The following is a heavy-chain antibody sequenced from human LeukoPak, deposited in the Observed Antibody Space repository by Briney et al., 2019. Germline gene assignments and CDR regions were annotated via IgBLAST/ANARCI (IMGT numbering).Heavy chain of an antibody. Sequence: GGSLRLSCAASGFTFSSYEMNWVRQAPGKGLEWVSYISSSGSTIYYADSVKGRFTISRHNAKNALYLQMNSLRGEDTGVYYWARDSYGSADYWGQGTLVTVSS. V-gene: IGHV3-48*03. CDR2: ISSSGSTI. J-gene: IGHJ4*02. D-gene: IGHD3-10*01. CDR1: GFTFSSYE. CDR3: ARDSYGSADY.